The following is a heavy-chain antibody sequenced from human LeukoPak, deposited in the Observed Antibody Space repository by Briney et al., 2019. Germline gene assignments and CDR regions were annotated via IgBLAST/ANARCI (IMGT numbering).Heavy chain of an antibody. J-gene: IGHJ6*02. V-gene: IGHV3-30*18. CDR1: GFTFSSYG. Sequence: GGFLRLSCAASGFTFSSYGMHWVRQAPGKGLEWVAVISYDGSNKYYADSVKGRFTISRDNSKNTLYLQMNSLRAEDTAVYYCAKDYYDSSGYYLFRTYYYYGMDVWGQGTTVTVSS. CDR3: AKDYYDSSGYYLFRTYYYYGMDV. D-gene: IGHD3-22*01. CDR2: ISYDGSNK.